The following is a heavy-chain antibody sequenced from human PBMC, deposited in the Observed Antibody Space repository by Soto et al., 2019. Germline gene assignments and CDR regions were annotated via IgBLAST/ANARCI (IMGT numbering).Heavy chain of an antibody. CDR1: EYSFTNFW. V-gene: IGHV5-51*01. Sequence: GESLKISCKASEYSFTNFWIGWVRQMPGKGPEWMGIIYPGDSDTRYSPSFQGQVTISADKSVSTAFLQWSNLKASDTAMYYCARGTTAYYFDYWGQGTLVTVSS. CDR2: IYPGDSDT. J-gene: IGHJ4*02. CDR3: ARGTTAYYFDY. D-gene: IGHD1-7*01.